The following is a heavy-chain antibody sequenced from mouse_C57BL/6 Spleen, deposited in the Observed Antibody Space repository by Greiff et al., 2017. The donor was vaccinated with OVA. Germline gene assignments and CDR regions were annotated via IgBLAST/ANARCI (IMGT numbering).Heavy chain of an antibody. CDR3: AQREDGNYFDY. D-gene: IGHD2-3*01. J-gene: IGHJ2*01. V-gene: IGHV8-5*01. CDR1: GFSLSTSNMG. CDR2: IWWNDAK. Sequence: QVTLKVSGPGILQPSQTLSLTCSFSGFSLSTSNMGIGWIRQPSGKGLEWLAHIWWNDAKYYNPSLKSRLTISQDTSNNQVFIKITSVDTADTATYYCAQREDGNYFDYWGQGTTLTVSS.